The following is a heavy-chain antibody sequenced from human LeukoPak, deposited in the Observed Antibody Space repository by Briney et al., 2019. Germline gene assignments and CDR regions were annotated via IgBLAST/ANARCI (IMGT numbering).Heavy chain of an antibody. V-gene: IGHV3-30*18. Sequence: GGSLRLSCAASGFTFSSYGMHWVRQAPGEGLEWVAVISYDGSNKYYADSVKGRFTISRDNSKNTLYVQMNRLRAEDTAVYYCAKDQTYYYDSSGYHPDYWGQGTLVTVSS. J-gene: IGHJ4*02. CDR3: AKDQTYYYDSSGYHPDY. CDR1: GFTFSSYG. CDR2: ISYDGSNK. D-gene: IGHD3-22*01.